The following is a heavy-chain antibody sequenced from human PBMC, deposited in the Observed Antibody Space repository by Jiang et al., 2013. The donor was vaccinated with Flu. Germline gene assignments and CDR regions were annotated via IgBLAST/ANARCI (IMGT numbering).Heavy chain of an antibody. CDR1: GGSFSGYY. D-gene: IGHD5-12*01. CDR2: INHSGST. CDR3: ARGRGSGFDP. J-gene: IGHJ5*02. Sequence: LLKPSETLSLTCAVYGGSFSGYYWSWIRQPPGKGLEWIGEINHSGSTNYNPSLKSRVTISVDTSKNQFSLKLSSVTAADTAVYYCARGRGSGFDPWGQGTLVTVSS. V-gene: IGHV4-34*01.